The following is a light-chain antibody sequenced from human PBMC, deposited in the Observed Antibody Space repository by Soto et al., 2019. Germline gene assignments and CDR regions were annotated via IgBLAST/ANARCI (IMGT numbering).Light chain of an antibody. CDR1: QSIGNY. J-gene: IGKJ4*01. Sequence: DIQMTQSPSSLSASVGDRVTITCRASQSIGNYLNWYQQKPGKAPRLLIYAASSLESGVPSRFSGTRTGTDLTLTISSLQPEDFATYYCQQSYSLTFGGGTRVEIK. V-gene: IGKV1-39*01. CDR3: QQSYSLT. CDR2: AAS.